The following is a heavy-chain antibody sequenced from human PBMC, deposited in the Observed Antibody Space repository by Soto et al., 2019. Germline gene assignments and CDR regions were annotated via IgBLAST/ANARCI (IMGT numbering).Heavy chain of an antibody. V-gene: IGHV4-59*01. CDR3: ARSTVTTGMVYYYMDV. D-gene: IGHD4-17*01. CDR2: IYYSGST. CDR1: GGSISSYY. J-gene: IGHJ6*03. Sequence: PSETLSLTCTVSGGSISSYYWSWIRQPPGKGLEWIGYIYYSGSTNYNPSLKSRVTISVDTSKNQFSLKLSSVTAADTAVYYCARSTVTTGMVYYYMDVWGKGTTVTVSS.